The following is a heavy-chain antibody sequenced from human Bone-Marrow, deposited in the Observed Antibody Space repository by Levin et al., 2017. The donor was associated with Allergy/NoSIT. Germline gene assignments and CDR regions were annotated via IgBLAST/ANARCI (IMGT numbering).Heavy chain of an antibody. D-gene: IGHD2-15*01. CDR2: INHSGST. V-gene: IGHV4-34*01. Sequence: PSETLSLTCAVYGGSFSGYYWSWIRQPPGKGLEWIGEINHSGSTNYNPSLKSRVTISVDTSKNQFSLKLSSVTAADTAVYYCARGRPGGDIVVVVAATPTFCFDYWGQGTLVTVSS. CDR3: ARGRPGGDIVVVVAATPTFCFDY. CDR1: GGSFSGYY. J-gene: IGHJ4*02.